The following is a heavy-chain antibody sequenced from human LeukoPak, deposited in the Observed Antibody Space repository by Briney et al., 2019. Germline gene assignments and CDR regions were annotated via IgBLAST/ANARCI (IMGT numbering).Heavy chain of an antibody. CDR3: ARAPMAITTSAFPDAFDF. D-gene: IGHD5-12*01. Sequence: PSETLSLTCTVSGDSVSGHYWNWLRQTPGKGLEWIGYVSYSGGTNYNPSLKRRVSISLDTSKNQFSLKLSSPAAADPAVYYCARAPMAITTSAFPDAFDFWGQGTMVTVSS. CDR2: VSYSGGT. J-gene: IGHJ3*01. V-gene: IGHV4-59*02. CDR1: GDSVSGHY.